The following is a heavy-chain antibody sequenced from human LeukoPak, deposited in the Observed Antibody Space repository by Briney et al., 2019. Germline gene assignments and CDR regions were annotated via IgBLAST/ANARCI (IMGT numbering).Heavy chain of an antibody. CDR1: GYNFFSNYW. J-gene: IGHJ4*02. CDR3: ARASRDGYNQNFDY. D-gene: IGHD5-24*01. Sequence: GESLKISCKAYGYNFFSNYWIAWVRQMPGKGLEWMGILYPGDSDSRYSPSFQGQVTISADKSISTAYLQWSSLKASDTAMYYCARASRDGYNQNFDYWGPGTLVTVSS. V-gene: IGHV5-51*01. CDR2: LYPGDSDS.